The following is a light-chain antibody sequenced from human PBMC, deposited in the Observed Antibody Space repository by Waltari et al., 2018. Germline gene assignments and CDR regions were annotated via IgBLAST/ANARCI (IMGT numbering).Light chain of an antibody. CDR1: RNVVGPDNL. CDR2: EAS. J-gene: IGLJ1*01. CDR3: CSYVGSSTSYV. V-gene: IGLV2-23*01. Sequence: QSALTQPASVSGSPGQSIPISCTGVRNVVGPDNLVACYQQSPGKAPKLMIYEASKLPAGVSNRVSGSKSGNTASLTISGLQAEDEADYFCCSYVGSSTSYVFGIGTKVTVL.